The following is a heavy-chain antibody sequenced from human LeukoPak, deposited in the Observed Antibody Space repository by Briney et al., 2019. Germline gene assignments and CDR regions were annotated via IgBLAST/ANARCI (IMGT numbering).Heavy chain of an antibody. J-gene: IGHJ4*02. D-gene: IGHD5-18*01. CDR3: ARLSGYSYGASYFDY. CDR2: INAGNGDT. V-gene: IGHV1-3*01. CDR1: GYTFTSYA. Sequence: ASVKVSCKASGYTFTSYAMHWVRQAPGQRLEWMGWINAGNGDTKYSQKFQGRVTITRDTSASTAYMELSSLRSEDTAVYHCARLSGYSYGASYFDYWGQGTLVTVSS.